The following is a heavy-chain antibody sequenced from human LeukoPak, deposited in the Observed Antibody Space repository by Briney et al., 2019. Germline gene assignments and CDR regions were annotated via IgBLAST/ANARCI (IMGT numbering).Heavy chain of an antibody. CDR2: IYTSGST. Sequence: SETLSLTCTVSGGSISSGSYYWSWIRPPAGKGLEWIGRIYTSGSTNYNPSLKSRVTISVDTSKNQFSLKLSSVTAADTAVYYCARSTAYYDSSAPDYWGQGTLVTVSS. V-gene: IGHV4-61*02. CDR3: ARSTAYYDSSAPDY. CDR1: GGSISSGSYY. J-gene: IGHJ4*02. D-gene: IGHD3-22*01.